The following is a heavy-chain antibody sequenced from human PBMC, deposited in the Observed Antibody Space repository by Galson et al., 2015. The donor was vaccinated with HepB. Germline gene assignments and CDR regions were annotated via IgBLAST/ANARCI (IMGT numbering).Heavy chain of an antibody. J-gene: IGHJ4*02. Sequence: SLRLSCAASGFTFSGSDVHWVRQASGKGLEWVGRIRTKGNNYATIYAESVKGRFTISRDDSKNTAYLQMNSLKTEDTAMYYCTARDGYNGNWGQGTLVTVSS. CDR1: GFTFSGSD. CDR3: TARDGYNGN. D-gene: IGHD5-24*01. CDR2: IRTKGNNYAT. V-gene: IGHV3-73*01.